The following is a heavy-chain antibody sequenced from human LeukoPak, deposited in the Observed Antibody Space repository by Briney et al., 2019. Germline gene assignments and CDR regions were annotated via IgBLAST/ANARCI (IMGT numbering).Heavy chain of an antibody. CDR2: IYYSGST. CDR1: GGSISSSSYY. CDR3: ARHEGGSHLLDY. D-gene: IGHD1-26*01. J-gene: IGHJ4*02. Sequence: SETLSLTCTVSGGSISSSSYYWGWIRQPPGKGLEWIGSIYYSGSTYYNPSLKSRVTISVDTSKNQFSLKLSSVTAADTAVYYCARHEGGSHLLDYWGQGTLVTVSS. V-gene: IGHV4-39*01.